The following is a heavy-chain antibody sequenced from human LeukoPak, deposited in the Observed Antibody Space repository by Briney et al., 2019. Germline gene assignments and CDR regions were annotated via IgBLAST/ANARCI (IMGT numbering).Heavy chain of an antibody. D-gene: IGHD3-9*01. CDR1: GFTFSSYG. V-gene: IGHV3-30*03. CDR2: ISYDESNK. Sequence: GGSLRLSCAASGFTFSSYGMHWVRQAPGMGLEWVAVISYDESNKFYANSVKGRFTISRDTSKNMLYLQMNSLRPDDTAVYYCARDVGFFDWLLFFELWGQGTLVTVSS. CDR3: ARDVGFFDWLLFFEL. J-gene: IGHJ4*02.